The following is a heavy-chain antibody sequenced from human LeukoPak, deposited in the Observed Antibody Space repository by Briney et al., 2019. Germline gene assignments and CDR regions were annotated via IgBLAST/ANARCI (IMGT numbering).Heavy chain of an antibody. CDR3: ARGPYQLLPFDY. D-gene: IGHD2-2*01. V-gene: IGHV3-21*01. CDR1: GCTFSSYS. CDR2: ISSSSSYI. J-gene: IGHJ4*02. Sequence: GGSLRLSCAASGCTFSSYSMNWVRQAPGKGLEWVSSISSSSSYIYYADSVKGRFTISRDNAKNSLYLQMNSLRAEDTAVYYCARGPYQLLPFDYWGQGTLATVSS.